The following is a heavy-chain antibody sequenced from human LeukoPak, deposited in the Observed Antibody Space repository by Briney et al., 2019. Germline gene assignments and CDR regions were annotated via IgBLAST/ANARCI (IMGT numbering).Heavy chain of an antibody. D-gene: IGHD3-9*01. CDR1: GFTFSNYW. CDR2: IKQDGSEK. V-gene: IGHV3-7*03. CDR3: ARDEKYDILTGYPHFDY. Sequence: PGGSLRLSCAASGFTFSNYWMSWVRQAPGKGLEWVANIKQDGSEKYYVDSVKGRFTISRDNAKNSLDLQMNSLRAEDTAVYYCARDEKYDILTGYPHFDYWGQGTLVTVSS. J-gene: IGHJ4*02.